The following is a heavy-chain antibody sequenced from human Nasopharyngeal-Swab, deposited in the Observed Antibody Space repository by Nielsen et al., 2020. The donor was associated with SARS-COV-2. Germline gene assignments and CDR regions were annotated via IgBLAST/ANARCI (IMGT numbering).Heavy chain of an antibody. D-gene: IGHD1-26*01. CDR3: ARGSRGSYSY. CDR2: ISSSSSTI. Sequence: QPPGKGLEWVSYISSSSSTIYYADSVKGRFTISRDNAKNTLYLQMNSLRAEDTAVYYCARGSRGSYSYWGQGTLVTVSS. V-gene: IGHV3-48*04. J-gene: IGHJ4*02.